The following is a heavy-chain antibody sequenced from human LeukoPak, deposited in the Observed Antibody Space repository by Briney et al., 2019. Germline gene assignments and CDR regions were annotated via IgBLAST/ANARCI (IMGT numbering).Heavy chain of an antibody. CDR3: ARDRSSGVRGALNY. CDR2: IIPIFGTA. D-gene: IGHD3-10*01. J-gene: IGHJ4*02. Sequence: ASVKVSCKASGGTFSSYAISWVRQTPGQGLEWMGGIIPIFGTANYAQKFQGRVTITTDESTSTAYMELSSLRSEDTAVYYCARDRSSGVRGALNYWGQRTLVTVSS. V-gene: IGHV1-69*05. CDR1: GGTFSSYA.